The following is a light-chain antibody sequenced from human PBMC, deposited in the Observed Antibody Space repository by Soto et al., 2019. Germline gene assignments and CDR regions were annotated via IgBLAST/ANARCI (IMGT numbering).Light chain of an antibody. Sequence: EIVLMQSPGTLSMSPGERATLSCRASQTLRRTYIAWYQQKPGQAPRVLIYGASKRATGIPDRFSGSGSGTDFSLTISRLEPEDFAVYYCHQYDNAPQTYGQGTKVDIK. V-gene: IGKV3-20*01. CDR1: QTLRRTY. CDR3: HQYDNAPQT. J-gene: IGKJ2*01. CDR2: GAS.